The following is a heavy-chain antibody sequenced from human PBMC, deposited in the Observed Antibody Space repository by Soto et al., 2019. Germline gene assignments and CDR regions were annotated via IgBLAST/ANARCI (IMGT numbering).Heavy chain of an antibody. Sequence: QVQLQESGPGLVKPSETLSLTCTVSGGSISSYYWSWIRQPAGKGLEWIGRIYTSGSTNYNPSLKRRVTMSVDTSNNQLSLKLSSVTAADTAVYYCEGTWQWLRNAWDYYSYGMDVWRQGSTVT. CDR3: EGTWQWLRNAWDYYSYGMDV. V-gene: IGHV4-4*07. CDR2: IYTSGST. D-gene: IGHD5-12*01. CDR1: GGSISSYY. J-gene: IGHJ6*02.